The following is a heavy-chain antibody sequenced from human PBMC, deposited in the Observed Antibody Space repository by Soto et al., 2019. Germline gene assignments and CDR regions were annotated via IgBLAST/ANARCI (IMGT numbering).Heavy chain of an antibody. D-gene: IGHD3-9*01. Sequence: SETLSLTCTVSGGSISSYYWSWIRQPPGKGLEWIGYIYYSGSTNYNPSLKSRVTTSVDTSKNQFSLKLSSVTAADTAVYYCARLRYDILTGYYYYYMDVWGKGTTVTVSS. CDR2: IYYSGST. CDR3: ARLRYDILTGYYYYYMDV. V-gene: IGHV4-59*08. J-gene: IGHJ6*03. CDR1: GGSISSYY.